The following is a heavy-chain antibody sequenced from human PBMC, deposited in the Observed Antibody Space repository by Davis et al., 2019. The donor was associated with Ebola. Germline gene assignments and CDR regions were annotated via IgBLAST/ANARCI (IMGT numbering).Heavy chain of an antibody. V-gene: IGHV1-46*03. D-gene: IGHD5-12*01. CDR1: GYTLTNYY. J-gene: IGHJ3*02. CDR3: TTPGGQDSGYDVFDI. CDR2: INPNDGRT. Sequence: AASVKVSCKASGYTLTNYYMHWVRQAPGQGLEWMGMINPNDGRTIYAQKLQGRVTVTRDTSTTTVYMDLSSLRSEDTALYYCTTPGGQDSGYDVFDIWGQGTMVTVSS.